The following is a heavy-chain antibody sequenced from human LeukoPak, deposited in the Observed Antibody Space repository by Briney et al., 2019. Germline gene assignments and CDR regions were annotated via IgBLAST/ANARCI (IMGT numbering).Heavy chain of an antibody. CDR2: IYYSGST. J-gene: IGHJ5*02. CDR3: ARVYIWPDGSGSYRVSDP. CDR1: GGSISSGGYY. D-gene: IGHD3-10*01. V-gene: IGHV4-31*03. Sequence: PSQTLSLTCTVSGGSISSGGYYWGWIREHPGKGLEWIGYIYYSGSTYYNPSLKSRVTISVDTSKNQFSLKLSSVTAADTAVYYCARVYIWPDGSGSYRVSDPWGQGTLVTVSS.